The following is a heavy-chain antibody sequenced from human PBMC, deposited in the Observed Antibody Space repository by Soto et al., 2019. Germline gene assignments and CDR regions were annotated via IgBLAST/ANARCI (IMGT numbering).Heavy chain of an antibody. D-gene: IGHD2-2*01. Sequence: QVQLVHSGAEVKKPGASVKVSCKASGYTFTSYGISWVRQAPGQGLEWMGWISAYNGNTNYAQKLQGRVTMTTDTSTSTAYMELRSLRSDDTAVYYCARDKRVVPAAQSYYFDYWGQGTLVTVSS. CDR1: GYTFTSYG. V-gene: IGHV1-18*01. J-gene: IGHJ4*02. CDR3: ARDKRVVPAAQSYYFDY. CDR2: ISAYNGNT.